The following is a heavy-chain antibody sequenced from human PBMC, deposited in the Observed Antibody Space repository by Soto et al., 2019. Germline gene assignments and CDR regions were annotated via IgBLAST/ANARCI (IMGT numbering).Heavy chain of an antibody. D-gene: IGHD3-22*01. CDR2: INSDGSST. Sequence: GGSLRLSCAASGFTFSSYWMHWVRQAPGKGLVWVSRINSDGSSTSYADSVKGRFTISRDNAKNTLYLQMNSLRAEDTAVYYCAKATYYHDRSGYYIFEYWGQGTPVTVSS. V-gene: IGHV3-74*01. J-gene: IGHJ4*02. CDR3: AKATYYHDRSGYYIFEY. CDR1: GFTFSSYW.